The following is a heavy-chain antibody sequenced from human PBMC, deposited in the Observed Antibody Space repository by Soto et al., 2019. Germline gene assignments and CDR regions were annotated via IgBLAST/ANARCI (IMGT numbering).Heavy chain of an antibody. Sequence: PGGSLRLSCAASGFSFSTFGMHWVRQAPGKGLEWVAFIASDGKDKRYADSVKGRFTISRDNSKNTVYLQMNSLRGEDTAVYYCAKDGAIAAADYFFDYWGQGSLVTVSS. V-gene: IGHV3-30*18. CDR1: GFSFSTFG. CDR3: AKDGAIAAADYFFDY. D-gene: IGHD6-13*01. CDR2: IASDGKDK. J-gene: IGHJ4*02.